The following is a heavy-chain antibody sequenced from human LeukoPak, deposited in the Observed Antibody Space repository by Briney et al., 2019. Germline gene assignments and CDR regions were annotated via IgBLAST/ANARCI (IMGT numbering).Heavy chain of an antibody. CDR3: AREGDFGSYPFDY. D-gene: IGHD3-3*01. J-gene: IGHJ4*02. Sequence: GASVKVSCKASGYTFTSYGISWVRQAPGQGLEWMGWINPLNGHTDYAQKFQGRVTMTRDTNTGTLYMELRSLRSDDTAVYYCAREGDFGSYPFDYWGQGTLVIVAS. CDR1: GYTFTSYG. V-gene: IGHV1-18*01. CDR2: INPLNGHT.